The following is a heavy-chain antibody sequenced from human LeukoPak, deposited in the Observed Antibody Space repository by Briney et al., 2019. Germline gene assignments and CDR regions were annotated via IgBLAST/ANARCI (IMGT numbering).Heavy chain of an antibody. CDR1: GLTFSSYS. CDR3: ARVPHAMVRGVIITEFYFDY. D-gene: IGHD3-10*01. CDR2: ISSSSNYI. V-gene: IGHV3-21*01. Sequence: GGSLRLSCAASGLTFSSYSMNWVRQSPGKVLEWVSSISSSSNYIYYADSVKGRLTISRDNAKKSLYLQMNSLRAEDTAVYYCARVPHAMVRGVIITEFYFDYWGQGTLVTVSS. J-gene: IGHJ4*02.